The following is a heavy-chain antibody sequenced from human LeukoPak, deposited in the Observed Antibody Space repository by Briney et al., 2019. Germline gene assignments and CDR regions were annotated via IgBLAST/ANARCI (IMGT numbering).Heavy chain of an antibody. Sequence: GGSLRLSCAASGFTFSSYAMHWVRQAPGKGLEWVAVISFDGSNKYYADSVKGRFTISRDSSKNTLYLQMNSLRAEDTAVYYCARDALKFGSPGYYFAYWGQGTLATVSS. CDR1: GFTFSSYA. CDR3: ARDALKFGSPGYYFAY. D-gene: IGHD3-10*01. V-gene: IGHV3-30-3*01. J-gene: IGHJ4*02. CDR2: ISFDGSNK.